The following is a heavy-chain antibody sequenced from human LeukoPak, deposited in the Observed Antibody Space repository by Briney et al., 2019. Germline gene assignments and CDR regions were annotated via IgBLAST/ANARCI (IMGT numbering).Heavy chain of an antibody. Sequence: GGSLRLSCAASGFTFSSYAMHWVRQAPGKGLEWVAVIWYDGSNEYYADSVTGRFTISRDRSKNTLFLQMNSLRAEDTAVYYCAREADCSGGSCYRGAFDIWGQGTMVTVSS. CDR1: GFTFSSYA. CDR2: IWYDGSNE. D-gene: IGHD2-15*01. CDR3: AREADCSGGSCYRGAFDI. J-gene: IGHJ3*02. V-gene: IGHV3-33*01.